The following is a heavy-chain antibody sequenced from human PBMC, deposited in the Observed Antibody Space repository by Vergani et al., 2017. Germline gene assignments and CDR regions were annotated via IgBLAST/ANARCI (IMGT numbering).Heavy chain of an antibody. V-gene: IGHV1-3*01. Sequence: QVQLVQSGAEVKKPGASVKVSCKASGYTFTSYAMHWVRQAPGQRLEWMGWINAGNGNTKYSQKFQGRVTITRDTSASTAYMELSSLRSDDTAVYYCARGPGQLWLPYYFDYWGQGTLVTVSS. J-gene: IGHJ4*02. CDR2: INAGNGNT. D-gene: IGHD5-18*01. CDR3: ARGPGQLWLPYYFDY. CDR1: GYTFTSYA.